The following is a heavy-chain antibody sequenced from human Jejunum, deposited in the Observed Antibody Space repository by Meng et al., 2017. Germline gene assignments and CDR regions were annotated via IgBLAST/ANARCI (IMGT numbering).Heavy chain of an antibody. J-gene: IGHJ4*02. CDR3: ARQMDSEYDEGYFFDY. V-gene: IGHV4-39*01. Sequence: QLQLQESGPGLVKPSETLSLSCTCSCGSLSSGSPYWGWIRQSPGKGLEWIGTAYYSGSSYYNPSLRSRVIILVDTSKNQFSLRLSSVTAADTAVYYCARQMDSEYDEGYFFDYWGQGILVTVSS. D-gene: IGHD2-2*03. CDR1: CGSLSSGSPY. CDR2: AYYSGSS.